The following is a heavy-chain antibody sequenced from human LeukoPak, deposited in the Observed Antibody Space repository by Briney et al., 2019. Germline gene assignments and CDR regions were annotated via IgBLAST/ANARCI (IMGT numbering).Heavy chain of an antibody. J-gene: IGHJ4*02. V-gene: IGHV3-30*04. CDR3: ARVGSVSSGYAFDY. Sequence: GGSLRLSCAASGFTFSSYAMHWVRQAPGKGLEWVAVISYDGSNKYYADSVKGRFTISRDNSKNTLYLQMNSLRAEDTAVYYCARVGSVSSGYAFDYWGQGTLVTVSS. CDR1: GFTFSSYA. CDR2: ISYDGSNK. D-gene: IGHD5-12*01.